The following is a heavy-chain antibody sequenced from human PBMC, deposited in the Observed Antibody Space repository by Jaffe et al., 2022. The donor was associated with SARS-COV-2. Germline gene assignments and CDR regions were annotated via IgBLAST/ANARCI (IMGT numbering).Heavy chain of an antibody. CDR3: ARQRLRCSSTSCPYYYYGMDV. CDR2: INPNSGGT. Sequence: QVQLVQSGAEVKKPGASVKVSCKASGYTFTGYYMHWVRQAPGQGLEWMGRINPNSGGTNYAQKFQGRVTMTRDTSISTAYMELSRLRSDDTAVYYCARQRLRCSSTSCPYYYYGMDVWGQGTTVTVSS. D-gene: IGHD2-2*01. V-gene: IGHV1-2*06. J-gene: IGHJ6*02. CDR1: GYTFTGYY.